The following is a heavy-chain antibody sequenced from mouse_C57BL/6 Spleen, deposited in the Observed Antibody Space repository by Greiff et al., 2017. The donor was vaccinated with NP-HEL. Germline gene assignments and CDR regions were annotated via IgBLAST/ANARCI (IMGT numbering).Heavy chain of an antibody. CDR1: GYTFTSYW. CDR2: IDPSDSET. J-gene: IGHJ3*01. V-gene: IGHV1-52*01. CDR3: ARRYDYDAPFAY. Sequence: QVQLQQSGAELVRPGSSVKLSCKASGYTFTSYWMHWVKQRPIQGLEWIGNIDPSDSETHYNQKFKDKATLTVDKSSSTAYMQLSSLTSEDSAVYYCARRYDYDAPFAYWGQGTLVTVSA. D-gene: IGHD2-4*01.